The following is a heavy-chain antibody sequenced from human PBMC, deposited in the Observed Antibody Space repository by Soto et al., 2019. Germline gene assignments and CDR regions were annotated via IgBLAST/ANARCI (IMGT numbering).Heavy chain of an antibody. D-gene: IGHD2-8*02. CDR2: INHSGST. CDR1: GGTFSGYY. CDR3: ARDKITGLFDY. J-gene: IGHJ4*02. Sequence: PSETLCLTSGAYGGTFSGYYWTWIRQPPGTGLEWIGGINHSGSTNYNPSLKSRVTISVDTSKNQFSLKLTSVTAADTAVYYCARDKITGLFDYWGQGTLVTVS. V-gene: IGHV4-34*01.